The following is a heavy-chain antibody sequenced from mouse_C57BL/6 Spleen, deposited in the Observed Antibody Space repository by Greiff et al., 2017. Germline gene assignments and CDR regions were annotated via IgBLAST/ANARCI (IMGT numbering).Heavy chain of an antibody. J-gene: IGHJ3*01. Sequence: QVQLKQPGAELVRPGSSVKLSCKASGYTFTSYWMDWVKQRPGQGLEWIGNIYPSDSETHYNQKFKDKATLTVDKSSSTAYMQLSSLTSEDSAVYYCARSEGSWFAYWGQGTLVTVSA. CDR3: ARSEGSWFAY. V-gene: IGHV1-61*01. CDR1: GYTFTSYW. CDR2: IYPSDSET.